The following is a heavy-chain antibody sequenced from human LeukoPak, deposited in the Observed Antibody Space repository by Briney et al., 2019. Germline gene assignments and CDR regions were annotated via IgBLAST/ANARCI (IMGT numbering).Heavy chain of an antibody. CDR1: GGSFSDYS. D-gene: IGHD5-12*01. CDR3: ATRLPTDY. J-gene: IGHJ4*02. V-gene: IGHV4-34*01. Sequence: PSGTLSLTCAVYGGSFSDYSWTWIRQPPGKGLEWIGEIDHSGSTNYNPSLKSRVTISVDTSKKQFSLKLSSVTAADTAVYYCATRLPTDYWGQGTLVTVSS. CDR2: IDHSGST.